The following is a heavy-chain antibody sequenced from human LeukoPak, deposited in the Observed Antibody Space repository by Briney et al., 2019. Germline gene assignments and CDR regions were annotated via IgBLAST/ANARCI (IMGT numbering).Heavy chain of an antibody. Sequence: ASVKVSCKASGYTFTGYYMHWVRQAPGQGLEWMGRINPNSGGTNYAQKFQGRVTMTRDTSISTAYMELSRLRSDDTAVYYCATIPSNHYDSSGYDDYWGQGTLVTVSS. J-gene: IGHJ4*02. V-gene: IGHV1-2*06. CDR3: ATIPSNHYDSSGYDDY. CDR1: GYTFTGYY. D-gene: IGHD3-22*01. CDR2: INPNSGGT.